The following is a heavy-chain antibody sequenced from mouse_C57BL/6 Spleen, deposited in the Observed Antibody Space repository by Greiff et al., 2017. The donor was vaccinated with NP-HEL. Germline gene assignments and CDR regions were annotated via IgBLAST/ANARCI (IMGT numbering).Heavy chain of an antibody. Sequence: EVQLQESGPGLVKPSQSLSLTCSVTGYSITSGYYWNWIRQFPGNKLEWMGYISYDGSNNYNPSLKNRISITRDTSKNQFFLKLNSVTTEDTATYYCARARDYDGYFDVWGTGTTVTVSS. V-gene: IGHV3-6*01. CDR2: ISYDGSN. D-gene: IGHD2-4*01. CDR1: GYSITSGYY. CDR3: ARARDYDGYFDV. J-gene: IGHJ1*03.